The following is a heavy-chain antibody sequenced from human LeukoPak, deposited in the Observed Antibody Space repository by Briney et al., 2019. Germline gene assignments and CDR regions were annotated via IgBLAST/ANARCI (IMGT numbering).Heavy chain of an antibody. CDR1: GFTFSSAW. V-gene: IGHV3-15*01. J-gene: IGHJ4*02. CDR2: IKSRTDGGST. D-gene: IGHD5-24*01. CDR3: ATEFYSNGYNY. Sequence: GGSLRLSCAASGFTFSSAWMTWVRQPPGKGLEWVGHIKSRTDGGSTDYSAPVKGRFTVSRDDSKNTIYLQMNSLKTEDSAVYYCATEFYSNGYNYWGQGTLVTVSS.